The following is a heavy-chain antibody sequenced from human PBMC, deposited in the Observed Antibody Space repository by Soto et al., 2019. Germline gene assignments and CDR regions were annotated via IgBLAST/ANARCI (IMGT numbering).Heavy chain of an antibody. CDR1: GFTFGDYW. D-gene: IGHD3-3*01. CDR3: AKLGSGYYTGLYFDY. J-gene: IGHJ4*02. Sequence: PGGSLRLSCAASGFTFGDYWMSWGRQAPGKGLEWVAHIKKDGSENYYVDSVTGRFTVSRDNTKNSLYLQMNSLRAEDTAVYYCAKLGSGYYTGLYFDYWGQGTLVTVSS. V-gene: IGHV3-7*03. CDR2: IKKDGSEN.